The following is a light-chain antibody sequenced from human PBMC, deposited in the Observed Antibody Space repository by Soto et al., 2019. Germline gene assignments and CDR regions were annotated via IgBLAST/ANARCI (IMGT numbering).Light chain of an antibody. CDR3: QSYDSTLSARYV. J-gene: IGLJ1*01. CDR2: GNT. CDR1: SSNIGAGYD. Sequence: QSVLTQPPSVSGAPGQRVTISCTGSSSNIGAGYDVHWYQQRPGTAPKLLIFGNTNRPSGVPDRFSGSKSGTSASLAITWLQAEDEGDYYCQSYDSTLSARYVFGTGTRSPS. V-gene: IGLV1-40*01.